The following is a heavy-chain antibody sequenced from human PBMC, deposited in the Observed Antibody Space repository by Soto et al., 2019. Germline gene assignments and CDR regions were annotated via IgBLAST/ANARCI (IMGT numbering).Heavy chain of an antibody. CDR1: GYTFSSYG. V-gene: IGHV1-18*01. D-gene: IGHD2-15*01. J-gene: IGHJ4*02. CDR2: ISVYNGNK. Sequence: QVQLVQSGAEVKKPGASVKVSCKASGYTFSSYGLSWVRQGPGQGLEWMGWISVYNGNKMYAQKFQGRVTMTTDTATSTAYMELRSLRSDDTAVYYCARDCSGGSCSTAYWGQGPLVTVSS. CDR3: ARDCSGGSCSTAY.